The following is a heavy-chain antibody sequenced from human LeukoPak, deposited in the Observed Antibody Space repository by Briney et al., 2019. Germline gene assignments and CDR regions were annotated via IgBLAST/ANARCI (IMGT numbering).Heavy chain of an antibody. Sequence: GGSLTLSCAASGFTFSSYAMSWVRQAPGKGLEWVSALSGSGGSTYYADSVKGRFTISKDNSKNTLYLQMNSLRAEDTAVYYCAKANSYYYDSSGCDACDIWGQGTMVTVSS. V-gene: IGHV3-23*01. CDR2: LSGSGGST. D-gene: IGHD3-22*01. CDR1: GFTFSSYA. J-gene: IGHJ3*02. CDR3: AKANSYYYDSSGCDACDI.